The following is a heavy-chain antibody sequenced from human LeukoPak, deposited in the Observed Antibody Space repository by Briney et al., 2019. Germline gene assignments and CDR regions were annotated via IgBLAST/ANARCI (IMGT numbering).Heavy chain of an antibody. CDR3: AKADGDYPIYYGMDV. D-gene: IGHD4-17*01. J-gene: IGHJ6*02. CDR2: ISGSGGST. V-gene: IGHV3-23*01. CDR1: GFTFSSYA. Sequence: GGSLRLSCAASGFTFSSYAMSWVSQAPGKGLEWVSAISGSGGSTYYADSVKGRFTISRDNSKNTLYLQMNSLRAEDTAVYYCAKADGDYPIYYGMDVWGQGTTVTVSS.